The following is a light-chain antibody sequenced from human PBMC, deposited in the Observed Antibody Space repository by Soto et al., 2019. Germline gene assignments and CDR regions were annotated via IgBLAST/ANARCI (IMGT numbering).Light chain of an antibody. CDR1: SSDVGGYNH. CDR2: EVS. Sequence: QSALTQPASVSGSPGQSITISCTGTSSDVGGYNHVSWYQHHPGKAPKLMIYEVSNRPSGVSNRFSGSKSGYTASLTISGLQAEDEADYYCSSYGTLTTVFGGGTKLTVL. CDR3: SSYGTLTTV. J-gene: IGLJ2*01. V-gene: IGLV2-14*01.